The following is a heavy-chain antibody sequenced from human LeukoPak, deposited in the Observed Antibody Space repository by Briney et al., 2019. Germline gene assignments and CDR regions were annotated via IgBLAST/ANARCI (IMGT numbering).Heavy chain of an antibody. CDR1: GLTLSPYW. D-gene: IGHD2-15*01. Sequence: GGSLTLSRSPSGLTLSPYWTHWARQAPGKGLVWVSRINSDGGITTYAASVKGRFTISRDNAKNTVYLQMSILRAEDTAVYYCARDLGYCSGDRCYSYYFDSWGEGTLVTVSS. J-gene: IGHJ4*02. CDR3: ARDLGYCSGDRCYSYYFDS. CDR2: INSDGGIT. V-gene: IGHV3-74*03.